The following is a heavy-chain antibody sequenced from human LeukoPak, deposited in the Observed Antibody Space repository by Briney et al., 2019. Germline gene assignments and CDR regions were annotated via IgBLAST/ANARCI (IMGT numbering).Heavy chain of an antibody. CDR1: GFTVSSNY. D-gene: IGHD2-21*01. J-gene: IGHJ4*02. CDR2: IFGGGST. CDR3: ASPGETPFDH. V-gene: IGHV3-66*01. Sequence: GGSLRLSCAASGFTVSSNYTSWVRQAPGKGLEWVSIIFGGGSTNYADSVKGRFTISRDNSKNTVDLQMNSLRAEDTAVYYCASPGETPFDHWGQGTLVTVSS.